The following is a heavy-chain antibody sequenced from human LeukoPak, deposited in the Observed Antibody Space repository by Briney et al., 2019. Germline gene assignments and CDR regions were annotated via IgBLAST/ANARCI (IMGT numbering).Heavy chain of an antibody. CDR1: GGTFISYA. CDR2: IIPIFGTA. J-gene: IGHJ5*02. D-gene: IGHD6-13*01. V-gene: IGHV1-69*13. Sequence: AVKVSSTASGGTFISYAISWVRQAPGQGLEWMGGIIPIFGTANYSQKFQGRVTITADESTSTAYMELSSLRSEDAAVYYCARDPASYSSSWYNWFDRWGQGTLVTVSS. CDR3: ARDPASYSSSWYNWFDR.